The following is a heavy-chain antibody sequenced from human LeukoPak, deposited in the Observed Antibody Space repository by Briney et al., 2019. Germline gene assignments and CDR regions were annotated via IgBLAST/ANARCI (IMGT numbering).Heavy chain of an antibody. V-gene: IGHV1-46*01. CDR3: ARDLSHDSSGTHAFDI. J-gene: IGHJ3*02. Sequence: ASVKVSCKASGYTFTSYYMHWVRQAPGQGLEWMGIINPSGGSTSYAQKLQGRVTMTRDMSTSTVYMELSSLRSEDTAVYYCARDLSHDSSGTHAFDIWGQGTMVTVSS. CDR1: GYTFTSYY. CDR2: INPSGGST. D-gene: IGHD3-22*01.